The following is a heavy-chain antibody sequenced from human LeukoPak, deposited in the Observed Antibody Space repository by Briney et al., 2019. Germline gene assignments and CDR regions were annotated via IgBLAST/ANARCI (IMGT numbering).Heavy chain of an antibody. CDR1: GFSFSSYA. V-gene: IGHV3-30-3*01. CDR3: ANLGIGPFDY. J-gene: IGHJ4*02. CDR2: ISYDGSNK. D-gene: IGHD1-26*01. Sequence: PGRSLRLSCAASGFSFSSYAMHWIRQAPGKGLERVAVISYDGSNKYYADSVKGRFTISRDNSKNTLYLQMNSLRAEDTAVYYCANLGIGPFDYWGQGTLVTVSS.